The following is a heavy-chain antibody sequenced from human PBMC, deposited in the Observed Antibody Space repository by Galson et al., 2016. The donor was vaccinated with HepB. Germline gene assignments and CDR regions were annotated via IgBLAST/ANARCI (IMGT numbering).Heavy chain of an antibody. J-gene: IGHJ2*01. CDR1: GGSITTDY. CDR3: ARATISDWHFDL. CDR2: ISYSGTS. Sequence: LSLTCTVSGGSITTDYWTWTRQPPGKGLEWIGYISYSGTSKYNPSLRSRVTISGDTSKNQFSLKLISVTAADTAVYYCARATISDWHFDLWGRGTLVAVSS. V-gene: IGHV4-59*01.